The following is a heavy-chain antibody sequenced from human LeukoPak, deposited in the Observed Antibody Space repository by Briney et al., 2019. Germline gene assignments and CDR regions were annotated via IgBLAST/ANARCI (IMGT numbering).Heavy chain of an antibody. CDR2: ISGSGGST. V-gene: IGHV3-23*01. Sequence: PGGSLRLSCAASGLTFSSYAMSWVRQAPGKGLEWVSAISGSGGSTYYADSVKGRFTISRDNSKNTLYLQMNSLRAEDTAVYYCAKRTRGSSDNWFDPWGQGTLVTVSS. CDR1: GLTFSSYA. J-gene: IGHJ5*02. D-gene: IGHD1-26*01. CDR3: AKRTRGSSDNWFDP.